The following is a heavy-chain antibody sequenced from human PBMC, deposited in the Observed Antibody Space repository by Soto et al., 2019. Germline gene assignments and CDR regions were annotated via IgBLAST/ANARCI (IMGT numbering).Heavy chain of an antibody. CDR3: ARDLPLYCRGDCNFDF. D-gene: IGHD2-21*02. Sequence: QVQLVESGGGVVQSGGSLRLSCGGSGFIFSRYGMHWVRQAPGKGLEWVTGISYDGGERFYADSVKGRFTTSRDNSKNRLDLQMSSLRPEDTAVYYCARDLPLYCRGDCNFDFWGQGTLVTVSS. J-gene: IGHJ4*02. CDR2: ISYDGGER. CDR1: GFIFSRYG. V-gene: IGHV3-30*03.